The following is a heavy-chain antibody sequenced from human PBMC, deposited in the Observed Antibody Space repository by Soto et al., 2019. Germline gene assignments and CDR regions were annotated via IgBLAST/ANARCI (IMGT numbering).Heavy chain of an antibody. CDR1: GGTFSSYT. CDR2: IIPILGTA. J-gene: IGHJ5*02. D-gene: IGHD3-10*02. CDR3: ARDFHYDLSGEANH. Sequence: QVQLVQSGAEVKKPGSSVKVSCKASGGTFSSYTISWVRQARGQGLEWMGKIIPILGTANYAQKFQGRVTITADKSTSTAYMEMSRLRSEDTAVYYCARDFHYDLSGEANHWGQGTLVPVSS. V-gene: IGHV1-69*08.